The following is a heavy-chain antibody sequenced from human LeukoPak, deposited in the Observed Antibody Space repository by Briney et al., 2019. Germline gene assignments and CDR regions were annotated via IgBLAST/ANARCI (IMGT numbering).Heavy chain of an antibody. V-gene: IGHV3-23*01. D-gene: IGHD5-24*01. CDR3: ARGRDGYKYDAFDI. Sequence: GGSLRLSCAASGFTFSDFAMIWVRQPPGKGLEWVSSTFQGGGEIHYADSVRGRFTISRDNSKNTLYLQMNSLRAEDTAVYYCARGRDGYKYDAFDIWGQGTMVTVSS. J-gene: IGHJ3*02. CDR2: TFQGGGEI. CDR1: GFTFSDFA.